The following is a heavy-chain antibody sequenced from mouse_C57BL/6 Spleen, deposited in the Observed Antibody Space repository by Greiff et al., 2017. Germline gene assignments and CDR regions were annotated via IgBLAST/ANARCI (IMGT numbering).Heavy chain of an antibody. Sequence: EVKVVESGGGLVQPGGSMKLSCVASGFTFSNYWMNWVRQSPEKGLEWVAQIRLKSDNYATHYAESVKGRFTISRDDCKSSVYLRMNNLRAEDTGNYYCSRICYAMDYWGQGTSVTVSS. CDR2: IRLKSDNYAT. CDR3: SRICYAMDY. CDR1: GFTFSNYW. J-gene: IGHJ4*01. V-gene: IGHV6-3*01.